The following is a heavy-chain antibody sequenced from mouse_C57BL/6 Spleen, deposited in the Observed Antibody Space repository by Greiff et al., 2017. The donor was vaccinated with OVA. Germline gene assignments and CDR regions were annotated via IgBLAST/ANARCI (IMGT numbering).Heavy chain of an antibody. CDR2: IDPSDSYT. Sequence: VQLQQPGAELVMPGASVKLSCKASGYTFTSYWMHWVKQRPGQGLEWIGEIDPSDSYTNYNQKFKGKSTLTVDKSSSTAYMQLSSLTSEDSAVYYCARSIYGSNAMDYWGQGTSVTVSS. V-gene: IGHV1-69*01. J-gene: IGHJ4*01. CDR1: GYTFTSYW. D-gene: IGHD1-1*01. CDR3: ARSIYGSNAMDY.